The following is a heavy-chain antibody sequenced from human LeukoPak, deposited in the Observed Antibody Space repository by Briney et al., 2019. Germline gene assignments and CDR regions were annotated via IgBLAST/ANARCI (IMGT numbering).Heavy chain of an antibody. J-gene: IGHJ4*02. D-gene: IGHD6-19*01. CDR1: GGSISSSSYY. Sequence: PSETLSLTCTVSGGSISSSSYYWGWIRQPPGTGLEWIGSTYYSGSTYYNPSLKSRVTISVDTSKNQFSLKLSSVTAADTAVYYCASPDSSGWAKGDYWGQGTLVTVSS. CDR3: ASPDSSGWAKGDY. V-gene: IGHV4-39*01. CDR2: TYYSGST.